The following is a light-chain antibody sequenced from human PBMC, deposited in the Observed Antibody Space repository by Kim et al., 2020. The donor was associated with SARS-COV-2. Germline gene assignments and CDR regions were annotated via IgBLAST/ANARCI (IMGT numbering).Light chain of an antibody. V-gene: IGKV1-5*01. CDR1: QSISTS. J-gene: IGKJ4*01. CDR2: DAS. CDR3: HQYNDYSALT. Sequence: SVGDRVIITCRASQSISTSLAWYQQKPGKAPDLLVRDASTLEDGVPSRFSGSGSGTQFTLTITNLQPDDFATYYCHQYNDYSALTFGGGTKVDIK.